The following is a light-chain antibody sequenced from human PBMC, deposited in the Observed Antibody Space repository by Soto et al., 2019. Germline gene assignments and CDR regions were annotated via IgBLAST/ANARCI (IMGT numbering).Light chain of an antibody. J-gene: IGKJ4*01. Sequence: EILLTHSPSTLSASLWEIATLSCRASQSVSYYLAWYQQKPGQAPRLLIYSASSRATGIPDRFSGSGSGTEFTLTISRLEPEDFAVYHCQQYSSSPLTFGGGTKVDIK. CDR1: QSVSYY. CDR2: SAS. CDR3: QQYSSSPLT. V-gene: IGKV3-20*01.